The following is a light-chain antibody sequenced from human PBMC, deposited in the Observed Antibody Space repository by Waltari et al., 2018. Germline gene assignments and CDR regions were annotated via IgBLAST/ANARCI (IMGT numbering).Light chain of an antibody. CDR2: TNN. V-gene: IGLV1-44*01. Sequence: QSVLTQPPSASGTPGQRVTISRSGSTSNIGSNTVTWYQQVPGTAPKLLIHTNNQRPSGVPDRFSGSKSGTSASLAISGLQSEDEADYYCAAWDDSLKGYVFGPGTKVTVL. J-gene: IGLJ1*01. CDR3: AAWDDSLKGYV. CDR1: TSNIGSNT.